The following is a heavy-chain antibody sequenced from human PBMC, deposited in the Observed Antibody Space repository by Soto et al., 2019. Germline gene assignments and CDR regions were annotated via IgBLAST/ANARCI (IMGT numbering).Heavy chain of an antibody. CDR2: MSYDGSNE. Sequence: QVQLVESGGGVVQPGRSLRLSCAASGFTFSHYAMHWVRQAPGKGLEWVALMSYDGSNEYYADSVKGRFTSSRDNSKHTLYLQMNSLRAEDTAVYCCAKDGSHNVDYWGQGTLVTVSS. J-gene: IGHJ4*02. CDR1: GFTFSHYA. CDR3: AKDGSHNVDY. D-gene: IGHD1-26*01. V-gene: IGHV3-30*18.